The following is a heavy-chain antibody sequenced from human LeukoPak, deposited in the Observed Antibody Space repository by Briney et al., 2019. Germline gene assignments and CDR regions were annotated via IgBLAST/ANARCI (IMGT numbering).Heavy chain of an antibody. V-gene: IGHV3-21*01. CDR3: ARGGYYDYVWGSYRYTHVDY. CDR1: GFTFSSYS. J-gene: IGHJ4*02. CDR2: ISSSSSYI. Sequence: GGSLRLSCAASGFTFSSYSMSWVRQAPGKGLEWVSSISSSSSYIYYADSVKGRFTISRDNAKNSLYLQMNSLRAEDTAVYYCARGGYYDYVWGSYRYTHVDYWGQGTLVTVSS. D-gene: IGHD3-16*02.